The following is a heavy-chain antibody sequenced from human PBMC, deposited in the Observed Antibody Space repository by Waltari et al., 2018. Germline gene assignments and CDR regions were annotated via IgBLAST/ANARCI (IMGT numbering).Heavy chain of an antibody. CDR2: IYSGGSST. CDR1: GFTCSRYA. J-gene: IGHJ4*02. CDR3: AARTDY. Sequence: EVQLLESGGGLVQPGGSLRRSCAASGFTCSRYAVSWVRQAPGKGLEWVSVIYSGGSSTYYADSVKGRFTISRDNSKNTLYLQMNSLRAEDTAVYYCAARTDYWGQGTLVTVSS. V-gene: IGHV3-23*03.